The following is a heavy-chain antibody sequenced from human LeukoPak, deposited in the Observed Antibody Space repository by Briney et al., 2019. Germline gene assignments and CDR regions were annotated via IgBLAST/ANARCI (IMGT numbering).Heavy chain of an antibody. Sequence: GASVKVSCKASGYTFTSYGISWVRQAPGQGFEWMGWISAYNGNTNYAQKLQGRVTMTTDTSTSTAYMELRSLRSDDTAVYYCARFYYGSGSYYYNWFDPWGQGTLVTVSS. CDR3: ARFYYGSGSYYYNWFDP. V-gene: IGHV1-18*01. CDR1: GYTFTSYG. J-gene: IGHJ5*02. D-gene: IGHD3-10*01. CDR2: ISAYNGNT.